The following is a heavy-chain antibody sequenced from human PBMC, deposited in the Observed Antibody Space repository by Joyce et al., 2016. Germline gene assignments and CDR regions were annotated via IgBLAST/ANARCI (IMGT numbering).Heavy chain of an antibody. CDR1: GGTFNSFV. D-gene: IGHD3-16*01. Sequence: QVQLVQSGAEMTKPGSSVKVSCKASGGTFNSFVFRWVRQAPGQGREWRGVIIPITGTASYAQNFQGRVTITADESTSTAHMELSSLRYEDTAVYYCATCHAGFWVCYADYFYYYSMDVWGQGTTVTVSS. CDR2: IIPITGTA. CDR3: ATCHAGFWVCYADYFYYYSMDV. V-gene: IGHV1-69*01. J-gene: IGHJ6*02.